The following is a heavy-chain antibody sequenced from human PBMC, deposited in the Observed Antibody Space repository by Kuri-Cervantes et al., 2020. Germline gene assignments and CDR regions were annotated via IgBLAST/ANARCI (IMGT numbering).Heavy chain of an antibody. D-gene: IGHD3-10*01. CDR3: ARDPTMVRGVIYYYYYGMDV. CDR1: GFTFSNYW. V-gene: IGHV3-33*08. Sequence: GEFLKISWVSSGFTFSNYWMSWVRQAPGKGLEWVAVIWYDGSNKYYADSVKGRFTISRDNSKNTLYLQMNSLRAEDTAVYYCARDPTMVRGVIYYYYYGMDVWGQGTTVTVSS. CDR2: IWYDGSNK. J-gene: IGHJ6*02.